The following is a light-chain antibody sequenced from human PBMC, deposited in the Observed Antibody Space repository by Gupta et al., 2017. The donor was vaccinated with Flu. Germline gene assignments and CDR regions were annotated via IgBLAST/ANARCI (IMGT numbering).Light chain of an antibody. CDR3: QQRDSTPWT. V-gene: IGKV1-39*01. CDR1: QRVSSY. CDR2: AAS. J-gene: IGKJ1*01. Sequence: DAQMTQSPYSLSASVVDRVTITCRASQRVSSYLNWYQQKPGRAPKFLIYAASRLQSGVPSRFSGSGSGTDFTLTISSLQPEDVATYYCQQRDSTPWTFGQGTKVEIK.